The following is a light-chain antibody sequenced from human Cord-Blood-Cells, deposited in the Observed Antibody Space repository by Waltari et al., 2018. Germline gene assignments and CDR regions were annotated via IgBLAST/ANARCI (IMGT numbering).Light chain of an antibody. CDR1: QSVLYSSNNKNY. J-gene: IGKJ2*01. CDR2: WAS. Sequence: DIVMTQSPDSLAVSLGERATINCKSSQSVLYSSNNKNYLAWYQQKPGQPTKLLIYWASTRESGVPDRFSGSGFGTDFTLTISSLQAEDVAVYYCQQYYSTPYTFGQGTKLEIK. V-gene: IGKV4-1*01. CDR3: QQYYSTPYT.